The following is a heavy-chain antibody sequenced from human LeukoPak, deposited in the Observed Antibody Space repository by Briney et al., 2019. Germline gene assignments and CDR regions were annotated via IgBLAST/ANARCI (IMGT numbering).Heavy chain of an antibody. Sequence: GGSLRLSCAASGFTFCDYSMLWVRQAPGKGLEWFSLIIGHCGSTYYDNSVKGRINISRDNSKNSLYLQMNSLRTEDTALYYCAKGGDSSGYYNRFDYWGQGTLVTVSS. D-gene: IGHD3-22*01. CDR1: GFTFCDYS. J-gene: IGHJ4*02. CDR2: IIGHCGST. V-gene: IGHV3-43*02. CDR3: AKGGDSSGYYNRFDY.